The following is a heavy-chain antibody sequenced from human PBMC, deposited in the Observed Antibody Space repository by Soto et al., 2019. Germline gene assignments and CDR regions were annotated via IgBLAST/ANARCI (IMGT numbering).Heavy chain of an antibody. V-gene: IGHV3-7*03. CDR1: GFTFSSYW. J-gene: IGHJ6*02. CDR2: IKQDGSEK. D-gene: IGHD3-3*01. CDR3: ASYDFWSGYSPILYYGMDV. Sequence: HPGGSLRLSCAASGFTFSSYWMSWVRQAPGKGLEWVANIKQDGSEKDYVDSVKGRFTISRDNAKNSLYLQMNSLRAEDTAVYYCASYDFWSGYSPILYYGMDVWGQGTTVTVSS.